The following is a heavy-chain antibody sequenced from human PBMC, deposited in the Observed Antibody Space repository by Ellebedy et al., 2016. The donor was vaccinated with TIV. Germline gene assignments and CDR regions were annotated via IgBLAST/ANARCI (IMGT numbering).Heavy chain of an antibody. CDR1: GGSISSISYY. V-gene: IGHV4-39*07. D-gene: IGHD3-10*01. Sequence: GSLSLSXTVPGGSISSISYYWGWIRQPPGKGLEWIGSIYYSGSTYYNPSLKSRVTISVDTSKNQFSLKLSSVTAADTAVYYCARDYGSGSLGWFDPWGQGTLVTVSS. J-gene: IGHJ5*02. CDR3: ARDYGSGSLGWFDP. CDR2: IYYSGST.